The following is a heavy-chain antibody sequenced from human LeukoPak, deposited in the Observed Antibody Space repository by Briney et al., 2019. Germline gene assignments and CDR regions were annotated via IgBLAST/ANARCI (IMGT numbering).Heavy chain of an antibody. D-gene: IGHD1-26*01. CDR2: IYYSGST. CDR3: ARDGGAIVGATGIDY. CDR1: GFTFSSYA. Sequence: PGGSLRLSCAASGFTFSSYAMSWVRQPPGKGLEWIGSIYYSGSTYYNPSLKSRVTISVDTSKNQFSLKLSSVTAADTAVYYCARDGGAIVGATGIDYWGQGTLVTVSS. J-gene: IGHJ4*02. V-gene: IGHV4-39*07.